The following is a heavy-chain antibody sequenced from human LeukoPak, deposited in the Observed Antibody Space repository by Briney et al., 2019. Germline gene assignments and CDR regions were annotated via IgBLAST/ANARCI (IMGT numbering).Heavy chain of an antibody. Sequence: SEAPSLTCTVSGGSISSGGYYWSWIRQHPGKGLEWIGYIYYSGSTYYNPSLKSRVTISVDTSKNQFSLKLSSVTAADTAVYYCARMYYDILTSYSPFDYWGQGTLVTVSS. CDR1: GGSISSGGYY. CDR2: IYYSGST. D-gene: IGHD3-9*01. J-gene: IGHJ4*02. CDR3: ARMYYDILTSYSPFDY. V-gene: IGHV4-31*03.